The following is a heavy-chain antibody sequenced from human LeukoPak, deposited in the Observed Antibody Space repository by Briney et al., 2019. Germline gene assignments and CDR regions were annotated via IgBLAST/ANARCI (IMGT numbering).Heavy chain of an antibody. CDR2: ISSSSSYL. Sequence: GRSLRLSCSASGFTFSYYAIHWVRQAPGKGLEWVSSISSSSSYLYYADSVKGRFTISRDNAKNSLYLQMNSLRAEDTAVYYCARVKGYCSGGSCYSGGYGMDVWGKGTTVTVSS. J-gene: IGHJ6*04. D-gene: IGHD2-15*01. V-gene: IGHV3-21*01. CDR1: GFTFSYYA. CDR3: ARVKGYCSGGSCYSGGYGMDV.